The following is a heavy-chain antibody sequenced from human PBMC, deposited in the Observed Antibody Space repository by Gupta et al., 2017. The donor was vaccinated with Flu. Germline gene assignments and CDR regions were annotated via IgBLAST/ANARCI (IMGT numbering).Heavy chain of an antibody. CDR3: ARGLRRLGELSPHFDP. Sequence: QETLEESGGGLVRPGGSRTLSCGASGLRFRDEDKSWIRLAPGKGLEWLSYIAGDGTGISYADSVEGRFTISSDNTANSLYLQMNDLSGDDAAVYFCARGLRRLGELSPHFDPWGQGPPVTVSS. V-gene: IGHV3-11*01. CDR1: GLRFRDED. J-gene: IGHJ5*02. D-gene: IGHD3-16*02. CDR2: IAGDGTGI.